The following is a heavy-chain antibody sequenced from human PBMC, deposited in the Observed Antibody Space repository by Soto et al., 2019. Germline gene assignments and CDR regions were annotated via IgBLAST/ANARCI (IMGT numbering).Heavy chain of an antibody. CDR2: ISSSSSTI. CDR1: GFTFSSYS. V-gene: IGHV3-48*01. CDR3: ASFNVAARLGPNYFDY. Sequence: EVQLVESGGGLVQPGGSLRLSCAASGFTFSSYSMNWVRQAPGKGLEWVSYISSSSSTIYYADSVKGRFTISRDNAKNSLYLQMNSLRADDTGVYYCASFNVAARLGPNYFDYWGQGSLVTVSS. D-gene: IGHD6-6*01. J-gene: IGHJ4*02.